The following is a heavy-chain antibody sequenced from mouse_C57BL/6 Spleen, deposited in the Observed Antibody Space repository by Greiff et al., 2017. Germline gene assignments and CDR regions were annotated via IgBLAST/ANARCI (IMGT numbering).Heavy chain of an antibody. CDR2: ISDGGSYT. J-gene: IGHJ4*01. D-gene: IGHD1-1*01. V-gene: IGHV5-4*03. CDR1: GFTFSSYA. CDR3: AKSYYYGSSRDAMDY. Sequence: EVKVVESGGGLVKPGGSLKLSCAASGFTFSSYAMSWVRQTPEKRLEWVATISDGGSYTYYTDNVKGRFTISRDNAKDTLYLQMSHLKSEDTAMYYCAKSYYYGSSRDAMDYWGQGTSVTVSS.